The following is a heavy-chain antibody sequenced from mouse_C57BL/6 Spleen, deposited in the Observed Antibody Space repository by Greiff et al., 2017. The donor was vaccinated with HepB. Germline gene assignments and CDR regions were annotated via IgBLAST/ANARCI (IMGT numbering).Heavy chain of an antibody. J-gene: IGHJ2*01. CDR1: GFTFSSYA. V-gene: IGHV5-4*01. CDR3: ARDSSGHFDY. Sequence: EVKLVESGGGLVKPGGSLKLSCAASGFTFSSYAMSWVRQTPEKRLEWVATISDGGSYTYYPDNVKGRFTISRDNAKNNLYLQMSHLKSEDTAMYYCARDSSGHFDYWGQGTTLTVSS. CDR2: ISDGGSYT. D-gene: IGHD3-2*02.